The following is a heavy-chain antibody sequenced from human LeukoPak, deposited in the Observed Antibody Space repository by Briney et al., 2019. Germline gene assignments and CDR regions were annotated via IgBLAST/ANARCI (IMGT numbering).Heavy chain of an antibody. V-gene: IGHV4-4*02. CDR2: IYHSGST. CDR1: GGSISSSNW. Sequence: PSETLPLTCAVSGGSISSSNWWSWVRQPPGKGLEWIGEIYHSGSTNYNPSLKSRVTISVDKSKNQFSLKLSSVTAADTAVYYCARVKRYYDSSGSMADAFDIWGQGTMVTVSS. CDR3: ARVKRYYDSSGSMADAFDI. D-gene: IGHD3-22*01. J-gene: IGHJ3*02.